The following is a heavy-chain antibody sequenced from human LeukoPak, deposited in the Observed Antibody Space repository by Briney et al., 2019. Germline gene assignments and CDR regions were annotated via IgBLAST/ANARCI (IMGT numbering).Heavy chain of an antibody. CDR2: ISSNGGST. D-gene: IGHD4/OR15-4a*01. Sequence: GGSLRLSCAASGFTFSSYAMHWVRQAPGKGLEYVSAISSNGGSTYYANSVKGRFTISRDNSKNTLYLQMGSLRAEDMAVYYCATSPLYGDTEYYFDYWGQGTLVTVSS. V-gene: IGHV3-64*01. CDR3: ATSPLYGDTEYYFDY. J-gene: IGHJ4*02. CDR1: GFTFSSYA.